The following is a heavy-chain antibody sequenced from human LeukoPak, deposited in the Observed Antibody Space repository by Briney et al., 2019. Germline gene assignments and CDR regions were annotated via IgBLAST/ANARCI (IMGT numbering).Heavy chain of an antibody. CDR1: GGSISSSSYY. CDR2: IYYSGST. V-gene: IGHV4-39*02. Sequence: SETLSLTCTVSGGSISSSSYYWGWIRQPPGKGLEWIGSIYYSGSTYYDPSLKSRVTISVDTSKNQFSLKLSSVTAADTAVYYCAREYRSSWYLNWFDPWGQGTLVTVSS. J-gene: IGHJ5*02. CDR3: AREYRSSWYLNWFDP. D-gene: IGHD6-13*01.